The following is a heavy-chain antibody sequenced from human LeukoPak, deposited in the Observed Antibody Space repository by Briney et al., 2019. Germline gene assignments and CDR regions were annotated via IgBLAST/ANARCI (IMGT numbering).Heavy chain of an antibody. CDR1: GFTFDDYG. V-gene: IGHV3-20*01. CDR3: ARVSHPYYYYYGMDV. J-gene: IGHJ6*02. Sequence: GGSLRLSCAASGFTFDDYGMSWVRQAPGKGLEWVSGINWNGGSTGYADSVKGRFTIPRDNAKNSLYLQMNSPRAEDTALYHCARVSHPYYYYYGMDVWGQGTTVTVSS. CDR2: INWNGGST.